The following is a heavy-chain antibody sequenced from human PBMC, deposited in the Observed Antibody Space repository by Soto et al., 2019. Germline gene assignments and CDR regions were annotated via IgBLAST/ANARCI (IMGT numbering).Heavy chain of an antibody. V-gene: IGHV4-31*03. CDR3: ARDPAITMVRGVPLGY. Sequence: SETLSLTCTVSGGSISSGGYYWSWIRQHPGKGLEWIGYIYYSGSTYYNPSLKSRVTISVDTSKNQFSLKLSSVTAADTAVYYCARDPAITMVRGVPLGYWGQGTLVTVSS. CDR1: GGSISSGGYY. D-gene: IGHD3-10*01. J-gene: IGHJ4*02. CDR2: IYYSGST.